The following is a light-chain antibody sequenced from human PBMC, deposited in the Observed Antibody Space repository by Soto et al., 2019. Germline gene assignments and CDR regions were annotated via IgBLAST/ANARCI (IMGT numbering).Light chain of an antibody. V-gene: IGKV3-20*01. Sequence: EIVLTQSPGTLSLSPGERATLSCRASQNVGRNYVAWYQQKPGQAPRLLIFAASGRVTGIPDRFSGSGSGTDFTLTITRLEPEDFALYFCQQYGSSPPYTFGQGTTLETK. CDR1: QNVGRNY. CDR3: QQYGSSPPYT. J-gene: IGKJ2*01. CDR2: AAS.